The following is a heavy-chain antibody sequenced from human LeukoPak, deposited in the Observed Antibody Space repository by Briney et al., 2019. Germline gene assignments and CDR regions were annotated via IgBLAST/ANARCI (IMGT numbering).Heavy chain of an antibody. CDR3: ASRELERRTNYYYGMDV. J-gene: IGHJ6*02. V-gene: IGHV3-21*01. Sequence: GGSLRLSCAASGFTFSSYSMHWVRQAPGKGLEWVSSISSSSSYIYYADSVKGRFTISRDNAKNSLYLQMNSLRAEDTAVYYCASRELERRTNYYYGMDVWGQGTTVTVSS. D-gene: IGHD1-1*01. CDR1: GFTFSSYS. CDR2: ISSSSSYI.